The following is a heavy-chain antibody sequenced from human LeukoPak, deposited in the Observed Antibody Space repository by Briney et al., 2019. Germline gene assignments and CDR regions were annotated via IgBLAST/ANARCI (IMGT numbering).Heavy chain of an antibody. J-gene: IGHJ4*02. Sequence: ASVKVSCKASGGTFSSYAISWVRQAPGQGLEWMGGIIPIFGTANYAQKFQGRVTITTDESTSTAYMELSSLRSEDTAVYYCARGPTLRLLWFGELEKWGQGTLVTVSS. CDR2: IIPIFGTA. CDR1: GGTFSSYA. D-gene: IGHD3-10*01. V-gene: IGHV1-69*05. CDR3: ARGPTLRLLWFGELEK.